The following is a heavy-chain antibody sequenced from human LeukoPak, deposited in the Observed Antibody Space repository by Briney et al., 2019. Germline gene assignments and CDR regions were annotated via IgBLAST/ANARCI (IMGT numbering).Heavy chain of an antibody. V-gene: IGHV1-69*06. D-gene: IGHD4-23*01. CDR2: IIPLFGAA. CDR1: GGSFSTST. CDR3: ARDNPNYGGNWFDP. Sequence: SVKVSCKASGGSFSTSTISWVRQAPGQGLEWMGGIIPLFGAANYAQKFKGRVAITADKSTSKAYMELSTLRSEDTAVYYCARDNPNYGGNWFDPWGQGTMVTVSS. J-gene: IGHJ5*02.